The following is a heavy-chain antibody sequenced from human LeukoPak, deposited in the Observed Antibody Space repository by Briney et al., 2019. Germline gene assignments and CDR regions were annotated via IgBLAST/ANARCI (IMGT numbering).Heavy chain of an antibody. CDR1: GFTFSAYA. CDR3: AKWAGVMTYSSNFYGPLDY. Sequence: HPGGSLRLSCAACGFTFSAYALSWVRQAPGKGLEWVSTISGSGSSTYYADSVKGRVTISRDNSKNTLFLQMNSLRAEDTALYYCAKWAGVMTYSSNFYGPLDYWGRGTLVTVSS. CDR2: ISGSGSST. J-gene: IGHJ4*02. V-gene: IGHV3-23*01. D-gene: IGHD5-18*01.